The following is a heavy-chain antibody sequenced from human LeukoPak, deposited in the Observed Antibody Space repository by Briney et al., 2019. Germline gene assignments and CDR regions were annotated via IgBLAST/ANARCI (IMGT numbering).Heavy chain of an antibody. CDR2: IYWNDDR. CDR3: AHSFVNGMYV. CDR1: GFSRSTSGVG. Sequence: SGPTLVNPTQTLTLTCTFSGFSRSTSGVGVGWIRQTPGKALEWLDLIYWNDDRRSRPSLKSRLTITKDTSKNQVVFTMTNMDPVDTATYYCAHSFVNGMYVWGQGTTVTVSS. J-gene: IGHJ6*02. V-gene: IGHV2-5*01.